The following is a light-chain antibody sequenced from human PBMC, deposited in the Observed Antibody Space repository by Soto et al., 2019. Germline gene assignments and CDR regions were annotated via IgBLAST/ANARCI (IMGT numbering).Light chain of an antibody. Sequence: EVVMTQSPATLSVSPGERATLSCRTSQTVYNNLAWYLQKPGQAPRRLISAASTRATGIPARFSGSGSGTEFTLTINSLQSEDFAVYYCQQYTSWPLTFGGGTKVEIK. CDR1: QTVYNN. CDR3: QQYTSWPLT. CDR2: AAS. J-gene: IGKJ4*01. V-gene: IGKV3D-15*01.